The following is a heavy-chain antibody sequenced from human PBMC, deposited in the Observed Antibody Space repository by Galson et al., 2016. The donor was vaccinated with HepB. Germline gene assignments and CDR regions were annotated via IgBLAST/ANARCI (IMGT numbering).Heavy chain of an antibody. CDR1: RFTFSSYW. Sequence: SLRLSCADSRFTFSSYWMHWVRQVPGKGPVWVSVISGDASGTRYADSVKGRFTISRDNTKNTLYLQMNSLRADDTAVYYCVSPQHNDGNSGMAFDIWGQGTMVTVSS. CDR3: VSPQHNDGNSGMAFDI. CDR2: ISGDASGT. V-gene: IGHV3-74*01. J-gene: IGHJ3*02. D-gene: IGHD4-23*01.